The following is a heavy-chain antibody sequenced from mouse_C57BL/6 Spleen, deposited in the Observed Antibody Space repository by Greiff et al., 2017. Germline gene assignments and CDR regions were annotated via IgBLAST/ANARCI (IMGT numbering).Heavy chain of an antibody. CDR1: GYTFTDYY. J-gene: IGHJ1*03. Sequence: VQLQQSGAELVRPGASVKLSCKASGYTFTDYYINWVKQRPGQGLEWIARIYPGSGNTYYNEKFKGKATLTAEKSSSTAYMQLSSLTSEDSAVYFCANYYGSGYFDVWGTGTTVTVSS. V-gene: IGHV1-76*01. D-gene: IGHD1-1*01. CDR2: IYPGSGNT. CDR3: ANYYGSGYFDV.